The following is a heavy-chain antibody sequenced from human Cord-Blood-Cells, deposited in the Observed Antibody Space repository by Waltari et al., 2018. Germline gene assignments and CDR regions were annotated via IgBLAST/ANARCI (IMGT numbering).Heavy chain of an antibody. CDR3: ARLNCSSTSCYYYYYYGMDV. CDR2: INPNSGGT. CDR1: GYTFTGYY. J-gene: IGHJ6*02. D-gene: IGHD2-2*01. V-gene: IGHV1-2*06. Sequence: QVQLVQSGAEVKKPGASVKVSCKASGYTFTGYYMHWVRQAPGQGLEWMGRINPNSGGTNYAQKFQGRVTMTRDTSISTAYMELSRLRSDDTAVYYCARLNCSSTSCYYYYYYGMDVWGQGTTV.